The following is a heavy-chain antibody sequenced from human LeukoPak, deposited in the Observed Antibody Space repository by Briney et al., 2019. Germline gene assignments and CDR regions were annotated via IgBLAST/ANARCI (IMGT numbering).Heavy chain of an antibody. V-gene: IGHV1-2*02. J-gene: IGHJ5*02. CDR3: ATVVVAATMGWFDP. CDR2: INPNSGGT. D-gene: IGHD2-15*01. CDR1: GYTFTGYY. Sequence: ASVKVSCKASGYTFTGYYMHWVRQAPGQGLEWMGWINPNSGGTNYAQKFQGRVTITADKSTSTAYMELSSLRSEDTAVYYCATVVVAATMGWFDPWGQGTLVTVSS.